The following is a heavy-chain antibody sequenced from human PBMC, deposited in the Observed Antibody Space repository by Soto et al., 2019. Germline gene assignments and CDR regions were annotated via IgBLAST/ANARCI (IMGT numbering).Heavy chain of an antibody. J-gene: IGHJ6*02. D-gene: IGHD5-18*01. CDR1: GGSISSGGYY. V-gene: IGHV4-31*03. Sequence: SETLSLTRTVSGGSISSGGYYWSWIRQHPGKGLEWIGYIYYSGSTYYNPSLKSRVTISVDTSKNQFSLKLSSVTAADTAVYYCARDRRGYSYEVGGMDVWGQGTTVTVSS. CDR3: ARDRRGYSYEVGGMDV. CDR2: IYYSGST.